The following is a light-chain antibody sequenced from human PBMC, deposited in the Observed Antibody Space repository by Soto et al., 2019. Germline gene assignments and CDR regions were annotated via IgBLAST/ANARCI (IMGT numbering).Light chain of an antibody. V-gene: IGKV1-12*01. CDR2: AAS. J-gene: IGKJ3*01. Sequence: DIQMTQSPSSVSASIGDRVTITCRASQIIGSWLAWYQQKPGKAPTLLIYAASSLQSGVTTRFSGSGSGTHFTLTLTSQHAEDSATYYRPQNNSSPFTFGPGTKVHIE. CDR1: QIIGSW. CDR3: PQNNSSPFT.